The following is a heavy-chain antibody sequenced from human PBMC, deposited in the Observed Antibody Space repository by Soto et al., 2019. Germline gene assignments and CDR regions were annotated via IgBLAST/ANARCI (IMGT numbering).Heavy chain of an antibody. D-gene: IGHD5-18*01. J-gene: IGHJ4*02. CDR2: ISAYNGNT. Sequence: GAPVDASSEDPRDSFTSCARRSARQAPGKGLEWMGWISAYNGNTNYAQKLQGRVTMTTDTSTSTAYMELRSLRSDDTAVYYCARVDTAMVGWYYFDYWGQGTLVTVSS. CDR1: RDSFTSCA. V-gene: IGHV1-18*01. CDR3: ARVDTAMVGWYYFDY.